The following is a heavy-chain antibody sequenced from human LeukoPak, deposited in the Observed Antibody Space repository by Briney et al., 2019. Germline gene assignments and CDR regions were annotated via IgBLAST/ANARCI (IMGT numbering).Heavy chain of an antibody. D-gene: IGHD6-13*01. CDR3: EGIIAAAGTPNDY. V-gene: IGHV3-23*01. J-gene: IGHJ4*02. CDR1: GFTFSSYA. CDR2: ISGSGGST. Sequence: PGGSLRLSCAASGFTFSSYAMSWVRQAPGKGLEWVSAISGSGGSTYYADSVKGRFTISRDNSKNTLYLQMNSLRAEDTAVYYCEGIIAAAGTPNDYWGQGTLVTVSS.